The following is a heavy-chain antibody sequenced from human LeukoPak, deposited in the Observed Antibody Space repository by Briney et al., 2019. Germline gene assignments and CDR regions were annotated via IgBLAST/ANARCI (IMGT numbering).Heavy chain of an antibody. V-gene: IGHV4-34*01. CDR3: ARRSVSGSYPR. Sequence: SETLSLTCAVYGGSFSGYYWSWIRQPPGKGLEWIGEINHSGSTNYNPSLKSRVTISVDTSKNQFSLKLSSVTAADTAVYYCARRSVSGSYPRWGQGTLVTVSS. CDR1: GGSFSGYY. D-gene: IGHD1-26*01. J-gene: IGHJ4*02. CDR2: INHSGST.